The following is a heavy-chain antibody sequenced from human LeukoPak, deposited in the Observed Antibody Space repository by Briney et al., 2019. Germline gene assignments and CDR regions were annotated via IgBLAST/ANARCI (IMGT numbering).Heavy chain of an antibody. CDR3: ARAGDSSGCSDY. CDR1: GGSFSGYY. J-gene: IGHJ4*02. V-gene: IGHV4-34*01. CDR2: IDHSGRT. D-gene: IGHD3-22*01. Sequence: SETLSLTCAVYGGSFSGYYWSWIRQPPGKGLEWIGEIDHSGRTKCNPSLKSRVTISVDTSKNQFSLKLSSVTAADTAVYYCARAGDSSGCSDYWDQGILVTVSS.